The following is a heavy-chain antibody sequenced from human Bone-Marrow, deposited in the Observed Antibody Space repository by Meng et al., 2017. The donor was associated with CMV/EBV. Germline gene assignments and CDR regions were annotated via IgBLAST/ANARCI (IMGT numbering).Heavy chain of an antibody. CDR2: INRIGSST. Sequence: ASVKVSCKASGYTFTGYYIHWVRQAPGQGLEWMGIINRIGSSTIYAQKFQGRVTMTRDTSTNTVYMELSSLRSEDTAVYYWARDYGDYSPYYYYYGMDVWGQGTTVTVSS. CDR1: GYTFTGYY. CDR3: ARDYGDYSPYYYYYGMDV. V-gene: IGHV1-46*01. D-gene: IGHD4-17*01. J-gene: IGHJ6*02.